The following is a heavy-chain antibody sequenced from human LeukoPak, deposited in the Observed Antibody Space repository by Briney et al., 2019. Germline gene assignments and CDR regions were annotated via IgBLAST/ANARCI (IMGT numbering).Heavy chain of an antibody. CDR3: ARDNRDGYNSETPGPEFDY. Sequence: ASVKVSCKASGYTFTSYGISWVRQAPGQGLEWMGWISAYNGNTNYAQKLQGRVTMTTDTSTSTAYMELRSLRSEDTAVYYCARDNRDGYNSETPGPEFDYWGQGTLVTVSS. CDR1: GYTFTSYG. J-gene: IGHJ4*02. V-gene: IGHV1-18*01. D-gene: IGHD5-24*01. CDR2: ISAYNGNT.